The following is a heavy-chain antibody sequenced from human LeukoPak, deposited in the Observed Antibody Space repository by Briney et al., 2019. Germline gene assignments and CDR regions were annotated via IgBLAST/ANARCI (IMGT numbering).Heavy chain of an antibody. CDR2: ISGSGGST. CDR3: AKGGNSDYGDFWYFDL. J-gene: IGHJ2*01. Sequence: PGGSLRLSCAASRFTFSSYAMSWVRQAPGKGLEWVSAISGSGGSTYYADSVKGRFTISRDNSKNTLYLQMNSLRAEDTAVYYCAKGGNSDYGDFWYFDLWGRGTLVTVSS. CDR1: RFTFSSYA. V-gene: IGHV3-23*01. D-gene: IGHD4-17*01.